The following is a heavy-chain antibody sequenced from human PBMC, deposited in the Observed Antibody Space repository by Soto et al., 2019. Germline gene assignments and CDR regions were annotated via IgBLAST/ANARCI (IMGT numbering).Heavy chain of an antibody. V-gene: IGHV3-33*01. J-gene: IGHJ5*02. Sequence: QVQLVESGGGVVQPGKSLRLSCAASGFKFRNYAIHWVRQAPGKGLEWLAVIWFDGNKEYYADSVKGRFTISRDNSKNTVFLHMNSLTADDSGVFYCARAHSMMLLDRFDPWGHGTLVTVSS. CDR1: GFKFRNYA. CDR2: IWFDGNKE. CDR3: ARAHSMMLLDRFDP. D-gene: IGHD3-16*01.